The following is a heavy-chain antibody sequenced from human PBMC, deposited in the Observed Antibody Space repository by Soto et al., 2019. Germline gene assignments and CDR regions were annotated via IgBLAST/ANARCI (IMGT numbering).Heavy chain of an antibody. D-gene: IGHD3-22*01. J-gene: IGHJ4*02. V-gene: IGHV4-59*08. CDR1: GASISSYY. CDR2: IYNSGST. CDR3: ARSVDTMIVVAYDY. Sequence: PSDTLSLTCTVSGASISSYYWSWIRQPPGKGLEWIGNIYNSGSTNYNPSLKSRVTISIDTSKNQFSLKLSSVTAADTAVYYCARSVDTMIVVAYDYWGQGTLVTVSS.